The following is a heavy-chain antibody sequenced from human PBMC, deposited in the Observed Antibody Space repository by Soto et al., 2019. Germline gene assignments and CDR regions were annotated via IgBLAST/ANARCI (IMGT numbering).Heavy chain of an antibody. CDR2: IFPRDSEI. Sequence: EVQLVQSGSEVKKPGESLKISCTASGYGLDCFWIGWVRQMPGEGLQWMGIIFPRDSEIKYSPSFQGQVTISADTSHSTAYLQRNSLKASDTAMYYCARHLEVSFNGRTTFYYGLDVWGQGTTVTVSS. J-gene: IGHJ6*02. CDR3: ARHLEVSFNGRTTFYYGLDV. CDR1: GYGLDCFW. D-gene: IGHD2-8*01. V-gene: IGHV5-51*01.